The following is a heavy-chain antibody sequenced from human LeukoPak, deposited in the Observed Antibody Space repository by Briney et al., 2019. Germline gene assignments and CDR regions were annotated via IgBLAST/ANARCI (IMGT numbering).Heavy chain of an antibody. V-gene: IGHV3-7*01. D-gene: IGHD3-10*01. CDR3: ARLRGIITGSWFDL. CDR2: IKQDGSEK. CDR1: GFTFSSYW. Sequence: PGGSLRLSCAASGFTFSSYWMNWVRQAPGKGLEWVASIKQDGSEKYYVDSVKGRFTISTDNAKNSLYLQMNSLRAEDTAVYYCARLRGIITGSWFDLWGQGTLVAVSS. J-gene: IGHJ5*02.